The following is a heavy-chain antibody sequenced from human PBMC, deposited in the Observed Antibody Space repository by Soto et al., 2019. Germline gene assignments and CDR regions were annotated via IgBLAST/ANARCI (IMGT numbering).Heavy chain of an antibody. V-gene: IGHV4-4*02. CDR3: ARSVFP. CDR2: FYYSGST. J-gene: IGHJ5*02. Sequence: SETLSLTCAVSGGSISSSNWWSWVRQPPGKGLEWIGYFYYSGSTYYNPSLKSRVTISVNTSKNQFSLKLSSVTAADTAVYYCARSVFPWGQGTLGTVSS. CDR1: GGSISSSNW.